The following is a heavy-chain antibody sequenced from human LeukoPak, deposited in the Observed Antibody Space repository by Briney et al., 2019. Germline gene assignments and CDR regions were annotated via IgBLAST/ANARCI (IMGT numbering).Heavy chain of an antibody. CDR1: GFTFSSYS. Sequence: GGSLRLSCAASGFTFSSYSMNWVRQAPGKGLEWVSYISSSSSTIYYADSVKGRFTISRDNSKNTLYLQMNSLRTEDTAVYSCARGYCTSTSCYNDYWGQGTLVTVSS. D-gene: IGHD2-2*02. J-gene: IGHJ4*02. CDR2: ISSSSSTI. CDR3: ARGYCTSTSCYNDY. V-gene: IGHV3-48*01.